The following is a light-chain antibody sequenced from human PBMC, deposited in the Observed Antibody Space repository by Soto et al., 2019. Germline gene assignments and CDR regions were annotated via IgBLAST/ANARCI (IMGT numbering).Light chain of an antibody. CDR1: SSNIGTNY. J-gene: IGLJ3*02. Sequence: QSVLTQPPSASGTPGQRVTISCSGSSSNIGTNYVYWYKQLPGTAPKLLIYCNDQRPSGVPDRLSGSKSGTSASLAISGLGSEDEVDYYCATRDNSLSRWVFGGGTRVTVL. V-gene: IGLV1-47*02. CDR2: CND. CDR3: ATRDNSLSRWV.